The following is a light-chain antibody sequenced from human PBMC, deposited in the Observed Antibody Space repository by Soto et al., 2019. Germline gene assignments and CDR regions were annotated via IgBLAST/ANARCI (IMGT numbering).Light chain of an antibody. V-gene: IGKV3D-15*01. CDR2: KAS. CDR3: QQYNSYPRT. CDR1: QSVSTY. Sequence: IVFTQSPATLSLSPGERATLSCRASQSVSTYLAWYQQKAGQAPRLLIYKASNRATGIPARFGGSGSGTEFTLTISSLQSEDFAIYYCQQYNSYPRTFGQGTKVDIK. J-gene: IGKJ1*01.